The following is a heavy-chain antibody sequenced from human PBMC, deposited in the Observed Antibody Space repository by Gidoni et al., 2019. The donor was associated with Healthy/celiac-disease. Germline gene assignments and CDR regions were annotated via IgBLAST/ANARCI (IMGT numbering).Heavy chain of an antibody. CDR3: ARDWWDYYDSSGYH. CDR2: ISYDGSNK. D-gene: IGHD3-22*01. V-gene: IGHV3-30*03. J-gene: IGHJ5*02. CDR1: GFPFSSYG. Sequence: QVQLVESGGGVVQPGRSLRLSCAASGFPFSSYGMHWVRQAPGKGREWVAVISYDGSNKYYADSVKGRFTISRDNSKNTLYLQMNSLRAEDTAVYYCARDWWDYYDSSGYHWGQGTLVTVSS.